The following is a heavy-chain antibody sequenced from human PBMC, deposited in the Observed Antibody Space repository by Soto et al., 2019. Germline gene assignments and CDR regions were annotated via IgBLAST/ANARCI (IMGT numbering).Heavy chain of an antibody. CDR3: VVDTNGRIDY. Sequence: QVHLVESGGGVVQPGRSLRLSCAASGFSFSSSGMHWVRQAPGKGLEWVAVIWYDGNKKYYGDSVRGRYTISRDNTKNTRSLEMNSLRAEDTAVDYCVVDTNGRIDYWGQGTMVTVSS. CDR1: GFSFSSSG. J-gene: IGHJ4*02. V-gene: IGHV3-33*03. D-gene: IGHD2-8*01. CDR2: IWYDGNKK.